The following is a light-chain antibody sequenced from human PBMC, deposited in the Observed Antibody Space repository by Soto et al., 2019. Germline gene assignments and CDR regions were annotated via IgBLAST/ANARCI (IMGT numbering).Light chain of an antibody. CDR2: AAS. J-gene: IGKJ3*01. Sequence: DIQMTQSPSSLSASVGDRVTITCRASQSISSYLNWYQQKPGKAPELLIYAASSLQSGVPSRFSGSGSGTDFTLTISSLQPGDFAIYYCQQSYSSPTFGPGTKVDIK. CDR3: QQSYSSPT. CDR1: QSISSY. V-gene: IGKV1-39*01.